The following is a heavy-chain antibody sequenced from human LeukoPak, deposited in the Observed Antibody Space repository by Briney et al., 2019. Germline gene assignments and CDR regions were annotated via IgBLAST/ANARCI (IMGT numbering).Heavy chain of an antibody. CDR3: ARPLRIAAAGTAYFQH. D-gene: IGHD6-13*01. Sequence: ASVKVSCKASGYTFTSYYMHWVRQAPGQGLEWMGIINPSGGSTSYAQKFQGRVTMTRDTSISTAYMELSRLRSDDTAVYYCARPLRIAAAGTAYFQHWGQGTLVTVSS. CDR2: INPSGGST. J-gene: IGHJ1*01. V-gene: IGHV1-46*01. CDR1: GYTFTSYY.